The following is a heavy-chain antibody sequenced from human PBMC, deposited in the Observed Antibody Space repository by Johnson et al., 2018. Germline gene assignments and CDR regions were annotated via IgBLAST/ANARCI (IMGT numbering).Heavy chain of an antibody. CDR1: GFTFSNAW. J-gene: IGHJ6*03. CDR2: IKSKTDGGTT. Sequence: VQLQESGGGLVQPGGSLRLSCAASGFTFSNAWMNWVRQAPGKGLEWVGRIKSKTDGGTTDYAAPVKGRFTISRDDSKNTLDLQMNSLRAEDTAVYYCARDEVIDPGTQYYYYYMDVWGKGTTVTVSS. CDR3: ARDEVIDPGTQYYYYYMDV. V-gene: IGHV3-15*07. D-gene: IGHD3-10*01.